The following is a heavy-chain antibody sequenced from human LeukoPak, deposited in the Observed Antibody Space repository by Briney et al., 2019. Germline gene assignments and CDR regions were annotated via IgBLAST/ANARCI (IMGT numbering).Heavy chain of an antibody. Sequence: ASVKVSCKASGYTFTSYYMHWVRQAPGQGLEWMGIINPSAGSTRYAQKFQGRVTMTRDTSTSTVYMELSSLRSEDTAVYYCAREGGIAADEGWFDPWGQGTLVTVSS. CDR3: AREGGIAADEGWFDP. V-gene: IGHV1-46*01. CDR1: GYTFTSYY. D-gene: IGHD6-6*01. CDR2: INPSAGST. J-gene: IGHJ5*02.